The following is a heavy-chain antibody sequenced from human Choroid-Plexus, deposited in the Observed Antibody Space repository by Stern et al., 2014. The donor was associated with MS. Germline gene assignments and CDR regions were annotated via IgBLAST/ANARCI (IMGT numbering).Heavy chain of an antibody. Sequence: QLVESGGGVVQPGSPLRLSCVASGFTLGSWAMHWVRQAPGKGLAWVAGVSYDGSNKYYADSVKGRFTISRDNSQNTLYMQMSSLRPEDTAVYYCAKDRQYLTYFFDHWGQGSLVTVSS. CDR2: VSYDGSNK. J-gene: IGHJ5*02. D-gene: IGHD2/OR15-2a*01. CDR1: GFTLGSWA. CDR3: AKDRQYLTYFFDH. V-gene: IGHV3-30*18.